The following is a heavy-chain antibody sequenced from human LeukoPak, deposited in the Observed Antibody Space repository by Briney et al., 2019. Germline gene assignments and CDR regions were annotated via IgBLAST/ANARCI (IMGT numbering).Heavy chain of an antibody. CDR3: ARAGAYRYGGGDAFDI. D-gene: IGHD5-18*01. J-gene: IGHJ3*02. CDR1: GYTFTSYY. Sequence: GASVKISCKASGYTFTSYYMHWLRQAPGHGLEWMGVINPSGTTGYAQKFQGRVTMTRDTSTSTVYLELSSLSSEDTAVYYCARAGAYRYGGGDAFDIWGHGTMVTVSS. V-gene: IGHV1-46*01. CDR2: INPSGTT.